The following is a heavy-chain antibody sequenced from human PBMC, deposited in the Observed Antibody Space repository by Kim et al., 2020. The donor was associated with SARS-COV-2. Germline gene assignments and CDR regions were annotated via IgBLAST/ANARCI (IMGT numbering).Heavy chain of an antibody. J-gene: IGHJ4*02. D-gene: IGHD3-10*01. CDR3: ARDRGDDSNPEAFDY. V-gene: IGHV3-30*07. Sequence: SVKGRFTISRDNSKNTLYLQMTSRGAEDTAVYFCARDRGDDSNPEAFDYWGQGTLVTVSS.